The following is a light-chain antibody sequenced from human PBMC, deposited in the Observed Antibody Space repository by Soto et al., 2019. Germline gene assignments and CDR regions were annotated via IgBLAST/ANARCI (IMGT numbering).Light chain of an antibody. J-gene: IGLJ1*01. V-gene: IGLV2-11*01. Sequence: QSALTQPRSVSGSPGQSVTISCTGTISDVGGYNYVSWYQQHPGKAPKLMIYDVSKRSSGVPDRFSGSKSGNTASLTISGLQAEDEADYYCCSYAGSYKGYVFGTGTKVT. CDR1: ISDVGGYNY. CDR3: CSYAGSYKGYV. CDR2: DVS.